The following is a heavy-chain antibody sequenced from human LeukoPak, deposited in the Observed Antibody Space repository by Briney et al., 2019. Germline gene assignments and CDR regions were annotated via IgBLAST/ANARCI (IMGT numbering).Heavy chain of an antibody. CDR1: GFTFSSYW. V-gene: IGHV3-7*01. D-gene: IGHD5-18*01. CDR3: ARERSAMVTGFDY. J-gene: IGHJ4*02. CDR2: IKQDGSEE. Sequence: GGSLRLSCAASGFTFSSYWMSWVRQAPGKGLEWVANIKQDGSEENFVDSVKGRFTISRDNAKNSLYLQMNSLRVEDTAVYYCARERSAMVTGFDYWGQGTLVTVSS.